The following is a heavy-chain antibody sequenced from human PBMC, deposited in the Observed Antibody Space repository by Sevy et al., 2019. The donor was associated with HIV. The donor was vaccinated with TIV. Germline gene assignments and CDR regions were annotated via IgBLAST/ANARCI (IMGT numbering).Heavy chain of an antibody. V-gene: IGHV3-23*01. CDR1: GFTFGGYM. Sequence: GGSLRLSCAGSGFTFGGYMMNWVRQAPGRGLEWMSRISRTGGNTEYGDSAKGRFTTSRDNSKNTLYLQMKDLRVEDTALYYCVKEGRDDFNPYLDFWGQGILVTVSS. CDR2: ISRTGGNT. CDR3: VKEGRDDFNPYLDF. D-gene: IGHD3-10*01. J-gene: IGHJ1*01.